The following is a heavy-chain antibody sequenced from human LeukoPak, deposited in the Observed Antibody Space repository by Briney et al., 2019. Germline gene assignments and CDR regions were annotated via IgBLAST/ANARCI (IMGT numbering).Heavy chain of an antibody. D-gene: IGHD3-22*01. CDR3: ARRSWDYYDSSGYYRGTGWYFDL. Sequence: PSETLSLTCTVSGGSISSYYWGWIRQPAGKGLEWIGRLYISGNTNYNPSLKSRVTISVDTSKNQFSLKLSSVTAADTAVYYCARRSWDYYDSSGYYRGTGWYFDLWGRGTLVTVSS. CDR1: GGSISSYY. V-gene: IGHV4-4*07. J-gene: IGHJ2*01. CDR2: LYISGNT.